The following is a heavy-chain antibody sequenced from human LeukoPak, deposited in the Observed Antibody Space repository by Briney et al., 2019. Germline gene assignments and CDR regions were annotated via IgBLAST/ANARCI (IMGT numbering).Heavy chain of an antibody. Sequence: PGGSLRLSCAASGFTFSSYSMNWVRQAPGKGLEWLAVIRGSGASTNYADSVKGRFTISRDNSKNTLYLQMNSLRAEDTAVYYCAKDRGYCSGGSCSVFDYWGQGTLVTVSS. V-gene: IGHV3-23*01. D-gene: IGHD2-15*01. J-gene: IGHJ4*02. CDR1: GFTFSSYS. CDR3: AKDRGYCSGGSCSVFDY. CDR2: IRGSGAST.